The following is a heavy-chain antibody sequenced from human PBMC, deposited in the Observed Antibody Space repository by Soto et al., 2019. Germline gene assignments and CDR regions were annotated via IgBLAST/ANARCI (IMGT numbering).Heavy chain of an antibody. D-gene: IGHD3-10*01. CDR1: GYTFTSYA. J-gene: IGHJ3*02. CDR2: FIPILGIA. CDR3: ARDGSGSYDAFDI. Sequence: SVKVSCKASGYTFTSYAMHWVRQAPGQRLEWMGRFIPILGIANYAQKFQGRVTITADKSTSTAYMELSSLRSEDTAVYYCARDGSGSYDAFDIWGQGTMVTVSS. V-gene: IGHV1-69*04.